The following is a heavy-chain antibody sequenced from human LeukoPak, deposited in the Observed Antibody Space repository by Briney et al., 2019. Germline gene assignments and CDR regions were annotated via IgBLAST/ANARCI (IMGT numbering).Heavy chain of an antibody. Sequence: PGRSLRLSCAASGFTFDDYAMHWVRQAPGKGLEWVSGISWNSGSIGYADSVKGRFTISRDNAKNSLYLQMNSLRAEDTALYYCARGRYCSSTSCYIKEGYYYYYYMDVWGKGTTVTISS. CDR1: GFTFDDYA. D-gene: IGHD2-2*02. J-gene: IGHJ6*03. V-gene: IGHV3-9*01. CDR3: ARGRYCSSTSCYIKEGYYYYYYMDV. CDR2: ISWNSGSI.